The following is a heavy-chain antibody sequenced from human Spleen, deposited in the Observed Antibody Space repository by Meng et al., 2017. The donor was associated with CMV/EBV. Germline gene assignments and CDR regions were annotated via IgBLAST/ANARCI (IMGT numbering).Heavy chain of an antibody. J-gene: IGHJ4*02. CDR1: GGSFSGYY. D-gene: IGHD1-14*01. V-gene: IGHV4-34*01. CDR2: INDIGDT. CDR3: TRRTLPFEV. Sequence: GPGWVKPSETLSLTCAVYGGSFSGYYWGWIRQSPGKGLEWIGEINDIGDTNYNPSLKSRVTISVDTSKNRFSLKLSSVTAADRAVYYCTRRTLPFEVWGQGTLVTVSS.